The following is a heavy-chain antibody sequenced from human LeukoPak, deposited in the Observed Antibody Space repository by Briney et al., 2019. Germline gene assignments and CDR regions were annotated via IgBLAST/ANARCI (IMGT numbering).Heavy chain of an antibody. J-gene: IGHJ4*02. Sequence: GRSLRLSCAASGFTSSSYGMHWVRQAPGKGLEWVAVISYDGSNKYYADSVKGRFTISRDNSKNTLYLQMNSLRAEDTAVYYCAGQGGWELLRPLNYWGQGTLVTVSS. D-gene: IGHD1-26*01. V-gene: IGHV3-30*03. CDR1: GFTSSSYG. CDR2: ISYDGSNK. CDR3: AGQGGWELLRPLNY.